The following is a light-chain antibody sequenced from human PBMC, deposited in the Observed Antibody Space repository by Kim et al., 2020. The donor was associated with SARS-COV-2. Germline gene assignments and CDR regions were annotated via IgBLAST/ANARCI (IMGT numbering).Light chain of an antibody. CDR2: GAS. CDR1: HIVSRDC. CDR3: QQYGSSPLT. J-gene: IGKJ4*01. Sequence: APGEEATLSCRAGHIVSRDCLAWYQQKPGHTPRLFIYGASNRATGISDRFSGSGSGTDFTLTISRLEPEDSAVYYCQQYGSSPLTFGGGTKVDIK. V-gene: IGKV3-20*01.